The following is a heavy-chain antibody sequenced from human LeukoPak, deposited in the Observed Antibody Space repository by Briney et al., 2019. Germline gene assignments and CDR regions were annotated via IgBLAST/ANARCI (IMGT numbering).Heavy chain of an antibody. CDR2: VKTKSGDT. CDR1: GDSFTGYY. Sequence: ASVGVSCKASGDSFTGYYIHWVRQAPGQGLEWMGWVKTKSGDTKYTQKFQGRVTMTRDTTISTVYLDLSRLRFDDTAVYYCARDRGENYFDYWGQGTLVSVSS. V-gene: IGHV1-2*02. CDR3: ARDRGENYFDY. J-gene: IGHJ4*02. D-gene: IGHD3-10*01.